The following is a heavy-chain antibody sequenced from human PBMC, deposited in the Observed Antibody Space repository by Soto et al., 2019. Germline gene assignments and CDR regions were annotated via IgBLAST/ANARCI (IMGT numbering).Heavy chain of an antibody. V-gene: IGHV1-3*01. CDR2: INAGNGNT. Sequence: ASVKVSCKASGYTFTSYAMHWVRQAPGQRLEWMGWINAGNGNTKYSQKFQGRVTITRDTSASTAYMELSSLRSEDTAVYYCARDPLPYYDNYYGMDVWGQGTTVTVSS. CDR3: ARDPLPYYDNYYGMDV. J-gene: IGHJ6*02. CDR1: GYTFTSYA.